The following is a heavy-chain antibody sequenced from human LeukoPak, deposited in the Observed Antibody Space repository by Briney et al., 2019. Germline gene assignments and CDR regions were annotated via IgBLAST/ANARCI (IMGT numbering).Heavy chain of an antibody. CDR2: VFNNGGT. D-gene: IGHD1-26*01. J-gene: IGHJ4*02. Sequence: SETLSLACCVSGDSIGSYHWNWIRQPSGKGLERVGIVFNNGGTNHKPSLKSRVAISVDTSKDQSALKLSSVTAADTAVNYGVASYGGYVLDYWGQGALVIVSS. CDR1: GDSIGSYH. CDR3: VASYGGYVLDY. V-gene: IGHV4-59*13.